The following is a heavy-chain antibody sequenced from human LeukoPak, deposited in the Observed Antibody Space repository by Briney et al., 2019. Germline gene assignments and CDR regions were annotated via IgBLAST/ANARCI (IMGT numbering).Heavy chain of an antibody. CDR2: ISSGRTYI. CDR1: GFTFSSYS. V-gene: IGHV3-21*01. D-gene: IGHD6-13*01. CDR3: ARCVGSADDAFDI. Sequence: GGSLRLSCAASGFTFSSYSMSSVRQAPGKGLEWGSSISSGRTYIYYGASVKGRFTNSRNTVNNSIYLQMNNLRAEDTAVYYCARCVGSADDAFDIWGQGTMVTVSS. J-gene: IGHJ3*02.